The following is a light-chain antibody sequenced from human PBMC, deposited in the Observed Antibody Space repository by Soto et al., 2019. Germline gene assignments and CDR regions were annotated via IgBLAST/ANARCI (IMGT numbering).Light chain of an antibody. V-gene: IGKV1-12*01. CDR2: FRS. CDR3: QQSNSVPYT. J-gene: IGKJ2*01. Sequence: DIQMNQSPSSVFASVGDRVTITCRASQDISNWLAWYQQKPGKAPKALIYFRSNLRSGVPSRFSGTGSGTEVTLTISSLQPEDFATYYCQQSNSVPYTFGQGTRLEI. CDR1: QDISNW.